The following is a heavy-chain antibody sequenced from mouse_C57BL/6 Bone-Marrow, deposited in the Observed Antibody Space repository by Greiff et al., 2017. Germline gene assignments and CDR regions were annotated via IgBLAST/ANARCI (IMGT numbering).Heavy chain of an antibody. CDR1: GFTFSSYG. J-gene: IGHJ3*01. D-gene: IGHD1-1*01. Sequence: DVMLVESGGDLVKPGGSLKLSCAASGFTFSSYGMSWVRQTPDKRLEWVATISSGGSYTYYPDSVKGRFTISRDNAKNTLYLQMSSLKSEDTAMYYCARQGIYYYGSSYDWCAYWGQGTLVTVSA. CDR2: ISSGGSYT. CDR3: ARQGIYYYGSSYDWCAY. V-gene: IGHV5-6*02.